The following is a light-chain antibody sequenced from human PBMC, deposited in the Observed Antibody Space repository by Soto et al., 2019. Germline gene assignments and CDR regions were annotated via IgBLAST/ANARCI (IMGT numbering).Light chain of an antibody. CDR2: DAS. CDR1: QSISSW. V-gene: IGKV1-5*01. J-gene: IGKJ4*01. CDR3: QQYNSYSPLT. Sequence: DIQMTQSPSTLSASVGDRVTITCRASQSISSWLAWYQQKPGKAPKLLIYDASSLESGVPSRFSGSGSGTEFTITISSLQPDDFATYYCQQYNSYSPLTFGGGTQVEIK.